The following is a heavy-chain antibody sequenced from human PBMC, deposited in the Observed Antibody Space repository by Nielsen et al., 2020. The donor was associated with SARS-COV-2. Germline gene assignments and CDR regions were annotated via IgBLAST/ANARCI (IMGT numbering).Heavy chain of an antibody. D-gene: IGHD3-10*01. CDR3: ARGVDFGWFDP. V-gene: IGHV1-69*13. Sequence: SVKVSCKASGYTFTGYYMHWVRQAPGQGLEWMGGIIPIFGTANYAQKFQGRVTITADESTSTAYMELSSLRSEDTAVYYCARGVDFGWFDPWGQGTLVTVSS. CDR2: IIPIFGTA. J-gene: IGHJ5*02. CDR1: GYTFTGYY.